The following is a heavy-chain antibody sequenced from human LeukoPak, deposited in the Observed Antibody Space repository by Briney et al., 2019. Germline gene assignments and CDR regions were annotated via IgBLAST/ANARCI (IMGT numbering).Heavy chain of an antibody. CDR2: INHSGST. Sequence: PSETLSLTCAVYGGSFSGYYWSWIRQPPGKGLEWIGEINHSGSTNYNPSLKSRVTISLDTSKNQFSLKLSSVTAADTAVYYCARDRTWGEIEMATIGPDYWGQGTLVTVSS. J-gene: IGHJ4*02. V-gene: IGHV4-34*01. CDR1: GGSFSGYY. D-gene: IGHD5-24*01. CDR3: ARDRTWGEIEMATIGPDY.